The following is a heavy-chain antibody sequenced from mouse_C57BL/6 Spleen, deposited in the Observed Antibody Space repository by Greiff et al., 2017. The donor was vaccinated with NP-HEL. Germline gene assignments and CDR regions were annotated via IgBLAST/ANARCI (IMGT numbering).Heavy chain of an antibody. Sequence: VQLQQPGAELVKPGASVKLSCKASGYTFTSYWMQWVKQRPGQGLEWIGEIDPSDSYTNYNQKFKGKATLTVDTSSSTAYMQLSSLISEDSAVYYCAREAGLRRWFAYWGQGTLVTVSA. CDR2: IDPSDSYT. V-gene: IGHV1-50*01. J-gene: IGHJ3*01. CDR1: GYTFTSYW. D-gene: IGHD2-4*01. CDR3: AREAGLRRWFAY.